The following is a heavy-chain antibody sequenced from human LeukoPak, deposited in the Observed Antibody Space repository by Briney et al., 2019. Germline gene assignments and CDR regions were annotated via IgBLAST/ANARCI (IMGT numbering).Heavy chain of an antibody. CDR1: GFTCSSYG. CDR2: ISYDGSNK. CDR3: AKDGYSGYDLDY. J-gene: IGHJ4*02. D-gene: IGHD5-12*01. Sequence: GRSLRLSCAASGFTCSSYGMHWVRQAPGKGLEWVAVISYDGSNKYYADSVKGRFTISRDNSKNTLYLQMNSLRAEDTAVYYCAKDGYSGYDLDYWGQGTLVTVSS. V-gene: IGHV3-30*18.